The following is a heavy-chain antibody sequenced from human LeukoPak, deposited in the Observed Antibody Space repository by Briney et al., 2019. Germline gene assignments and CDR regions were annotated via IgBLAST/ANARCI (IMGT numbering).Heavy chain of an antibody. Sequence: GGSLRLSCAASGFTFSSIAMTWVRQAPGKGLEWVSSIRSNGDTTYNADAVKGRFTISRDNSKNTLYLQMNSLRVEDTAIYYCAKGQELDDGVFDSWGQGTLVTVSS. V-gene: IGHV3-23*01. CDR2: IRSNGDTT. J-gene: IGHJ4*02. CDR3: AKGQELDDGVFDS. CDR1: GFTFSSIA. D-gene: IGHD1-1*01.